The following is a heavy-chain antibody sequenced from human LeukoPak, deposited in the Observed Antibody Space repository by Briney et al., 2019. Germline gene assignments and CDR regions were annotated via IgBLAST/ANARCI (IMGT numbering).Heavy chain of an antibody. Sequence: SQTLSLTCALSGDIFSRNSASWGWIRQSRSRGLEWLGRTYYRSKWYHDYAVSVKSRITLNADTSKNQFSLQLNSVTPEDTALYYCARDPGGTYFDYWGQGTLVAVSS. CDR1: GDIFSRNSAS. J-gene: IGHJ4*02. CDR2: TYYRSKWYH. V-gene: IGHV6-1*01. D-gene: IGHD3-16*01. CDR3: ARDPGGTYFDY.